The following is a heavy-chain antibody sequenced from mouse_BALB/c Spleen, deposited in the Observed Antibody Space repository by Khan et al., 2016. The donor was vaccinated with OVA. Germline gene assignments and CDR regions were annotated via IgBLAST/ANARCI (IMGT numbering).Heavy chain of an antibody. CDR1: GFTFSGSG. D-gene: IGHD2-14*01. J-gene: IGHJ1*01. CDR2: ITSNGGTS. V-gene: IGHV5-6-3*01. CDR3: TRIYYRYDEGYWFFDV. Sequence: EVELVESGGGLVQPGGSLTLSCAASGFTFSGSGMSWVRQTPDKRLELVATITSNGGTSYYPDSVKGRFTFSRDNAKNPLHLQMSSLKSEDTAMYYCTRIYYRYDEGYWFFDVWGAGTTVTVSS.